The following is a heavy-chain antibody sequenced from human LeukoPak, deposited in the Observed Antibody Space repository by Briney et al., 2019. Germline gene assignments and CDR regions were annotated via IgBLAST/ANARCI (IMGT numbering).Heavy chain of an antibody. D-gene: IGHD3-9*01. Sequence: GGSQRLSCAASGFTFSSYSMNWVRQAPGKGLEWVSSISSSSSSYIYYADSVKGRFTISRDNAKNSLYLQMNSLRAEDTAVYYCARLYDILTGSGRGAFDIWGQGTMVTVSS. CDR2: ISSSSSSYI. CDR1: GFTFSSYS. J-gene: IGHJ3*02. V-gene: IGHV3-21*01. CDR3: ARLYDILTGSGRGAFDI.